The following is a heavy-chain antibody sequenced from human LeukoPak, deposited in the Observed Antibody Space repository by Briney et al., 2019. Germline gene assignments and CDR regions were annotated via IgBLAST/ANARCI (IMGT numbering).Heavy chain of an antibody. CDR1: GYTFTSYD. V-gene: IGHV1-8*01. J-gene: IGHJ6*02. D-gene: IGHD3-3*01. CDR2: MNPNSGNT. Sequence: ASVKVSCKATGYTFTSYDINWVRQATGQGLEWMGWMNPNSGNTGYAQKFQGRVTMTRNTSISTAYMELSSLRSEDTAVYYCARGGSDMGHGYDFWSGYYHYYYGMDVWGQGTTVTVPS. CDR3: ARGGSDMGHGYDFWSGYYHYYYGMDV.